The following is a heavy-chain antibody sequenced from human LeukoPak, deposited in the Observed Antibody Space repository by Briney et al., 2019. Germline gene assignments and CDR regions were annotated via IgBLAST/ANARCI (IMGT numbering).Heavy chain of an antibody. J-gene: IGHJ4*02. CDR1: GGSISRCY. D-gene: IGHD2-15*01. CDR2: IFYSGST. Sequence: SETLSLTCTVSGGSISRCYWSWIRQSPGKGLEWIGYIFYSGSTNYNPSLKSRLTISVDTSKNQFSLKLSSVTAADTAVYYCARTPPNCSGANCYSGVTFDSWGQGTLVTVSS. V-gene: IGHV4-59*01. CDR3: ARTPPNCSGANCYSGVTFDS.